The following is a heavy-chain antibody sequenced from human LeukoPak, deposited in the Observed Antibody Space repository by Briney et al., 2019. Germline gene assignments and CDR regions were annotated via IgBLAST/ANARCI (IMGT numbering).Heavy chain of an antibody. J-gene: IGHJ6*02. CDR1: GGTFSSYA. CDR3: ARVGRPRPRVVPASMDV. Sequence: SVKVSCKASGGTFSSYAISWVRQAPGQGLEWMGGIIPIFGTANYAQKFQGRVTITADESTSTAYMELSSLRSEDTAVYYCARVGRPRPRVVPASMDVWGQGTTVTVSS. D-gene: IGHD2-2*01. V-gene: IGHV1-69*13. CDR2: IIPIFGTA.